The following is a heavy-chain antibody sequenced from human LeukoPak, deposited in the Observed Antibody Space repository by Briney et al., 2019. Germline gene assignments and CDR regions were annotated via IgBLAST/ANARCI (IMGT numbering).Heavy chain of an antibody. CDR1: GYTFTSYG. V-gene: IGHV1-18*01. J-gene: IGHJ4*02. CDR3: ARAPRGITMMDGIFDY. CDR2: ISAYNGNT. Sequence: ASVKVSCKASGYTFTSYGISWVRQAPGQGLEWMGWISAYNGNTNYAQKLQGRVTMTTDTSTSTAYMELRSLRSDDTAVYYCARAPRGITMMDGIFDYWGQGTLVTVSS. D-gene: IGHD3-22*01.